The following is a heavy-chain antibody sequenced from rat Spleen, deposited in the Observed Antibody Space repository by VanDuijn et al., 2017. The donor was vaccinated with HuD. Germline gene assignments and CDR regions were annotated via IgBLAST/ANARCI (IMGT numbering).Heavy chain of an antibody. Sequence: EVQLVESGGGLVRPGRSLKLSCAASGFTFTSYGMAWVRQTPTKGLEWVASIIDTGGRTYYPDSVKGRFTISRDNAKSTLYLQMNSLRSEDTATYYCTREGYYDGTYYPYYFDNWGQGVMVTVSS. CDR2: IIDTGGRT. V-gene: IGHV5-20*01. J-gene: IGHJ2*01. CDR1: GFTFTSYG. CDR3: TREGYYDGTYYPYYFDN. D-gene: IGHD1-12*02.